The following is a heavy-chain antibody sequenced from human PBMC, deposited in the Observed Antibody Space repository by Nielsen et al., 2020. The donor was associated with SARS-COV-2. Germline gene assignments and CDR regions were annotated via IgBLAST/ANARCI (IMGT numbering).Heavy chain of an antibody. CDR1: GFTVSSNY. CDR3: ARDLQYYGMDV. V-gene: IGHV3-53*01. J-gene: IGHJ6*02. CDR2: IYRGGST. Sequence: GGSLRLSCAASGFTVSSNYMSWVRQAPGKGLEWVSVIYRGGSTYYADSVKGRFTISRDNSKNTLYLQMNSLRAEDTAVYYCARDLQYYGMDVWGQGTTVTVSS.